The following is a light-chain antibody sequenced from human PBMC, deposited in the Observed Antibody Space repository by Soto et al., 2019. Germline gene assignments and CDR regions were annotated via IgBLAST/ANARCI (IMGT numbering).Light chain of an antibody. J-gene: IGKJ3*01. Sequence: DIQLTQSPSFLSASVGDRVTITCRASQAISSYLAWYQQKPGKAPKLLIYAASTLQSGVPSRFSGSGSGTEFTLTVSNLQPEDFANYYCQQLNSYPQITFGPGTKVDIK. CDR3: QQLNSYPQIT. V-gene: IGKV1-9*01. CDR2: AAS. CDR1: QAISSY.